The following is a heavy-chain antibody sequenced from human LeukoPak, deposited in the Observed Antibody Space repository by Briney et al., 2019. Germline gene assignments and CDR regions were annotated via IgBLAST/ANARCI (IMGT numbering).Heavy chain of an antibody. D-gene: IGHD3-16*01. CDR3: ARDGGPIDYFQH. CDR2: INPNSGGT. J-gene: IGHJ1*01. Sequence: ASVKVSRKASGYTFTSYAMNWVRQAPGQGLEWMGWINPNSGGTNYAQRFQGRVTMTRDTSISTTYMELSSLRSEDTAVYYCARDGGPIDYFQHWGQGTLVTVSS. V-gene: IGHV1-2*02. CDR1: GYTFTSYA.